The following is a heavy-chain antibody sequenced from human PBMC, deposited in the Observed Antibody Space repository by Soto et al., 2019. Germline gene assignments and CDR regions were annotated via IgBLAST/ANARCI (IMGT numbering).Heavy chain of an antibody. D-gene: IGHD3-3*02. V-gene: IGHV1-69*12. CDR3: ARDKDRQQLGGNYYYILDV. CDR1: GGTFSNSA. CDR2: IMPIFGTP. Sequence: QVQLEQSGAEVKKPGSSVKVSCKASGGTFSNSAISWVRQAPGQGLEWMGGIMPIFGTPDYAQKFQGRVTITADESTSTAYMELSGLRSDDTAVYYCARDKDRQQLGGNYYYILDVWGQGTTVTVSS. J-gene: IGHJ6*02.